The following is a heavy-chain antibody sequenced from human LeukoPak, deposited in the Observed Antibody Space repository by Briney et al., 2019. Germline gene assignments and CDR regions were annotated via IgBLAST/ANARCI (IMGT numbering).Heavy chain of an antibody. V-gene: IGHV3-30*04. D-gene: IGHD5-24*01. CDR3: ASGLRNYSPFDY. Sequence: GGSLRLSCAASGFTFSSYAMHWVRQAPGKGLEWVAVISYDGSNKYYADSVKGRFTISRDNSKNTLYLQMNSLRAEDTAVYYCASGLRNYSPFDYWGQGTLVIVSS. CDR2: ISYDGSNK. CDR1: GFTFSSYA. J-gene: IGHJ4*02.